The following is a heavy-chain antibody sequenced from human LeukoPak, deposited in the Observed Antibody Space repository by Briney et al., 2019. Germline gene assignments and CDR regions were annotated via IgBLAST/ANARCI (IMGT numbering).Heavy chain of an antibody. D-gene: IGHD3-10*01. CDR1: GGSFSGYY. CDR3: ARGPGIHYYYYGMDV. CDR2: INHSGST. J-gene: IGHJ6*02. V-gene: IGHV4-34*01. Sequence: PSETLSLTCAVYGGSFSGYYWSWIRQPPGKGLEWIGEINHSGSTYYNPSLKSRVTISVDTSKNQFSLKLSSVTAADTAVYYCARGPGIHYYYYGMDVWGQGTTVTVSS.